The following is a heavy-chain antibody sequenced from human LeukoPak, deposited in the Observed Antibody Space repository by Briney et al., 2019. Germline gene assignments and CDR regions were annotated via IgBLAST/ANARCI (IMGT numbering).Heavy chain of an antibody. D-gene: IGHD2-2*01. CDR2: INPSGGST. J-gene: IGHJ4*02. CDR1: GYTFTSYY. V-gene: IGHV1-46*01. Sequence: ASVKVSFKASGYTFTSYYMHWVRQAPGQGLESMGIINPSGGSTSYAQKFQGRVTMTRDTSTSTVYMELSSLRSEDTAVYYCARFGPDTGGLDYWGQGTLVTVSS. CDR3: ARFGPDTGGLDY.